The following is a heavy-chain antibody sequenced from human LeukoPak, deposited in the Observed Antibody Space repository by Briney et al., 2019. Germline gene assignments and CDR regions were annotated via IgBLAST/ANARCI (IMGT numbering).Heavy chain of an antibody. J-gene: IGHJ4*02. Sequence: SVKVSCKASGGTFSSYAISWVRQAPGQGLEWMGGIIPIFGTANYAQKFQGRVTITADKSTSTAYMELSSLRSDDTAVYYCARDLYSRRMNYYGSGSYFAYWGQGTLVTVSS. V-gene: IGHV1-69*06. CDR3: ARDLYSRRMNYYGSGSYFAY. CDR1: GGTFSSYA. CDR2: IIPIFGTA. D-gene: IGHD3-10*01.